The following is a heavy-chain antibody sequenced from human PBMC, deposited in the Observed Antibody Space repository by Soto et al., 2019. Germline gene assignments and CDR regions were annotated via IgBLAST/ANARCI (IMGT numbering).Heavy chain of an antibody. J-gene: IGHJ6*02. Sequence: GASVKVSCKASGYTFTSYDINWVRQATRQRLEWMGWMNPNSGNTGYAQKFQGRVTMTRNTSISTAYMELSSLRSEDTAVYYCATNSGSYLGHYYYGMDVWGQGTTVTVS. CDR3: ATNSGSYLGHYYYGMDV. CDR2: MNPNSGNT. D-gene: IGHD1-26*01. CDR1: GYTFTSYD. V-gene: IGHV1-8*01.